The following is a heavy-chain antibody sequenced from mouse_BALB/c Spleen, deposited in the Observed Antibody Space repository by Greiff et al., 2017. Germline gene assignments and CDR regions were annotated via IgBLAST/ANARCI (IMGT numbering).Heavy chain of an antibody. Sequence: EVQLVESGGGLVKPGGSLKLSCAASGFTFSDYYMYWVRQTPEKRLEWVANISDGGSYTYYPDSVKGRFTISRDNAKNNLYLQMSSLKSEDTAMYYCARDRGNYGGAMDYWGQGTSVTVSS. V-gene: IGHV5-4*02. CDR3: ARDRGNYGGAMDY. D-gene: IGHD2-1*01. J-gene: IGHJ4*01. CDR2: ISDGGSYT. CDR1: GFTFSDYY.